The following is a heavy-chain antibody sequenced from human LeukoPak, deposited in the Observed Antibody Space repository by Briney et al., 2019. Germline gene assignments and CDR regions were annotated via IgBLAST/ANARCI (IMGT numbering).Heavy chain of an antibody. CDR3: ARRSPSADAFDI. Sequence: ASVKVSCKASGYTLNRNAINWVRQAPGQGLEWMGWINTKTGTPTYAQGFTGRFVFSLDISVTTAYLQISNLKAEDTAFYYCARRSPSADAFDIWGQGTMVTVSS. J-gene: IGHJ3*02. CDR1: GYTLNRNA. CDR2: INTKTGTP. V-gene: IGHV7-4-1*02.